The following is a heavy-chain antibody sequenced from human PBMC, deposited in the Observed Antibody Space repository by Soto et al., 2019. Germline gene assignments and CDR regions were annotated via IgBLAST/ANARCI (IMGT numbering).Heavy chain of an antibody. CDR3: AKDLLSSGYYYAFDI. CDR1: GFTFSSYG. V-gene: IGHV3-30*18. D-gene: IGHD3-22*01. Sequence: ESGGGVVQPGRSLRLSCAASGFTFSSYGMHWVRQAPGKGLEWVAVISYDGSNKYYADSVKGRFTISRDNSKNTLYLQMNSLRAEDTAVYYCAKDLLSSGYYYAFDIWGQGTMVTVSS. CDR2: ISYDGSNK. J-gene: IGHJ3*02.